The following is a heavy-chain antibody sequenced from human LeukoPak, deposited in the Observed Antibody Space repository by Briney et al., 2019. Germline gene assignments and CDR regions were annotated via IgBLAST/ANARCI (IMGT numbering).Heavy chain of an antibody. Sequence: ASVTVSCKASGYTFTGYYMHWVRQAPGQGLEWMGWINPNSGGTNYAQKFQGRVTMTRDTSISTAYMELSRLRSDDTAVYYCARGNLAAAGTGSNTFFDYWGQGTLVTVSS. V-gene: IGHV1-2*02. CDR2: INPNSGGT. CDR3: ARGNLAAAGTGSNTFFDY. D-gene: IGHD6-13*01. CDR1: GYTFTGYY. J-gene: IGHJ4*02.